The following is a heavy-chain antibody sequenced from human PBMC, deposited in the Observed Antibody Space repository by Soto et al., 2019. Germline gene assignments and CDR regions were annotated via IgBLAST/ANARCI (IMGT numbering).Heavy chain of an antibody. D-gene: IGHD6-19*01. V-gene: IGHV1-3*04. CDR2: INTGDGNT. J-gene: IGHJ4*02. CDR1: GYTFTNYI. CDR3: ARVGDYFPSGTSAHGYSSGWSFDS. Sequence: GASVKVSCKASGYTFTNYILHWVRQAPGQRLEWMGWINTGDGNTRNLHKFQGRVTMTSDTSATTAYMELSSLRSEDTAVYYCARVGDYFPSGTSAHGYSSGWSFDSWGQGTLVTVSS.